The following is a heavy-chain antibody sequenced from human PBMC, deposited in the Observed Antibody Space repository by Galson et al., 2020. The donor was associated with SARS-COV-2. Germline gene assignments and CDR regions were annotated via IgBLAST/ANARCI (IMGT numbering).Heavy chain of an antibody. CDR1: GFTFSSYG. CDR3: ARDAGYYDILRGGMDV. V-gene: IGHV3-33*01. Sequence: GESLKISCAASGFTFSSYGMHWVRQAPGKGLEWVAVLWYDGSNKYYADSVKGRFTISRDNSKNTLYLQMNSLRAEDTAVYYCARDAGYYDILRGGMDVWGQGTTVTVSS. D-gene: IGHD3-9*01. CDR2: LWYDGSNK. J-gene: IGHJ6*02.